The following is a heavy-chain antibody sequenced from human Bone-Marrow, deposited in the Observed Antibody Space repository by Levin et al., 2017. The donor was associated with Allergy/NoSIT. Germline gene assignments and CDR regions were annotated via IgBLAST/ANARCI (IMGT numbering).Heavy chain of an antibody. CDR1: GGSIISGGYF. V-gene: IGHV4-31*03. Sequence: RSSETLSLTCTVSGGSIISGGYFWSWIRQYPGKGLEWIGNIYYSGSTYYNPSLESRVTISVDTSKNQFSLNLNSVTAADTAVYYCARDFSLSVEAMGYWGQGTLVTVSS. J-gene: IGHJ4*02. D-gene: IGHD5-18*01. CDR2: IYYSGST. CDR3: ARDFSLSVEAMGY.